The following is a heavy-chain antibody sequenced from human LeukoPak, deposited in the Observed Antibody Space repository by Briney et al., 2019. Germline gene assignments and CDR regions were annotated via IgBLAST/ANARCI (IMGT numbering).Heavy chain of an antibody. V-gene: IGHV4-59*08. CDR3: ARLSPNSSYDFWSGYAHDAFDI. CDR2: IYSSGST. Sequence: PSETLSLTCTVSGGSINTYYWSWIRQPPGKGLEWIGYIYSSGSTKYNPALKSRVSISVDTSKNQFSLKLSSVTAADTAVYYCARLSPNSSYDFWSGYAHDAFDIWGQGTMVTVSS. J-gene: IGHJ3*02. D-gene: IGHD3-3*01. CDR1: GGSINTYY.